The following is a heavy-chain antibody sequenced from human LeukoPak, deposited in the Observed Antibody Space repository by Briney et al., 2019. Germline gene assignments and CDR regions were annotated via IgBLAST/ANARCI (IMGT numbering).Heavy chain of an antibody. J-gene: IGHJ5*02. D-gene: IGHD6-19*01. Sequence: PGGSLRLSCAASGFTVSSNYMSWVRQAPGKGLEWVSVIYSGGSTYYADSVKGRFTISRDNSKNTLYLQMNSLRAEDTAVYYCARVKVAGTVWFDPWGQGTLVTVSS. V-gene: IGHV3-66*01. CDR2: IYSGGST. CDR3: ARVKVAGTVWFDP. CDR1: GFTVSSNY.